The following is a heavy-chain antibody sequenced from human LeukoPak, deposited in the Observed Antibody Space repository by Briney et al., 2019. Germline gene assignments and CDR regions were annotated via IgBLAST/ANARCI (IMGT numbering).Heavy chain of an antibody. D-gene: IGHD1-26*01. J-gene: IGHJ4*02. CDR2: IYYSGST. V-gene: IGHV4-39*01. CDR3: ARLSGSYWDFDY. CDR1: GGSISSSSYY. Sequence: SETLSLTCTVSGGSISSSSYYWGWIRQPPGKGLEWIGSIYYSGSTYYNPPLKSRVTISVDTSKNQFSLKLSSVTAADTAVYYCARLSGSYWDFDYWGQGTLVTVSS.